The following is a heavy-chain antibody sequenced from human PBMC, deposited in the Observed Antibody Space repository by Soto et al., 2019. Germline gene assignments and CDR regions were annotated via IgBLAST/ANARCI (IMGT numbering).Heavy chain of an antibody. V-gene: IGHV3-66*01. Sequence: ESGGGLVQPGGSLRLSCAASGFTVISNYMSWVRQAPGKGLEWVSVIYSGGSTYYADSVKGRFTISRDNSKNTLYLQMNSLRAEDTTVYYCARSYSSYWYFDLWGRGTLVTVSS. J-gene: IGHJ2*01. CDR1: GFTVISNY. CDR2: IYSGGST. CDR3: ARSYSSYWYFDL. D-gene: IGHD6-13*01.